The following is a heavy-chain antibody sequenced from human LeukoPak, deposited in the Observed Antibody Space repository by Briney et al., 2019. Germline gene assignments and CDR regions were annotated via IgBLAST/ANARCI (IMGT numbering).Heavy chain of an antibody. J-gene: IGHJ4*02. CDR3: ARRGVPATNIDY. V-gene: IGHV4-34*01. CDR1: GGSFSGYY. D-gene: IGHD2-2*01. Sequence: SETLSLTCAVYGGSFSGYYWSWIRQPPGKGLEWIGEINHSGSTNYNPSLKSRVTISVDTSKNQFSLKLSSVTAADTAVYYCARRGVPATNIDYWGQGTLVTVSS. CDR2: INHSGST.